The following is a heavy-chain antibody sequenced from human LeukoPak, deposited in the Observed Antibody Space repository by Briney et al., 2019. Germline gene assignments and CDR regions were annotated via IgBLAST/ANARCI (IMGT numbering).Heavy chain of an antibody. J-gene: IGHJ4*02. V-gene: IGHV1-2*04. Sequence: ASVKVSCKASGYTFTGYYMHWVRQAPGQGLEWMGWINPNSGGTNYAQKFQGWVTMTRDTSISTAYMELSRLRSDDTAVYYCAREGDYGDYVFDYWGQGTLVTVSS. CDR2: INPNSGGT. CDR1: GYTFTGYY. CDR3: AREGDYGDYVFDY. D-gene: IGHD4-17*01.